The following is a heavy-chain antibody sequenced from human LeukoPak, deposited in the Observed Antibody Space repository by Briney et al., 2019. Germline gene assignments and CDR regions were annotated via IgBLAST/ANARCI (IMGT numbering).Heavy chain of an antibody. CDR3: AEGPNCSSTSCWDYYYMDV. CDR2: ISYDGSNK. J-gene: IGHJ6*03. V-gene: IGHV3-30-3*01. CDR1: GFTFSSYA. Sequence: GGSLRLSCAASGFTFSSYAMHWVRQAPGKGLEWVAVISYDGSNKYYADSVKGRFTISRDNSKNTLYLQMNSLRAEDTAVYYCAEGPNCSSTSCWDYYYMDVWGKGTTVTVSS. D-gene: IGHD2-2*01.